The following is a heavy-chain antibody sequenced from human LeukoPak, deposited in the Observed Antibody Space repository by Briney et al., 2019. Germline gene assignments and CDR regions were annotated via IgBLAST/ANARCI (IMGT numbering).Heavy chain of an antibody. V-gene: IGHV3-23*01. CDR3: AVRYGDSTGWFFDF. Sequence: GGSLRLSCEGSRYSFDSYAMSWVRQAPGKGLEWASSINGGGDITYYAESVKGRFTVSRDNSKNTLFLQMNSLRAQDTAVFYCAVRYGDSTGWFFDFWGQGSLVTVSS. CDR2: INGGGDIT. J-gene: IGHJ4*02. CDR1: RYSFDSYA. D-gene: IGHD6-13*01.